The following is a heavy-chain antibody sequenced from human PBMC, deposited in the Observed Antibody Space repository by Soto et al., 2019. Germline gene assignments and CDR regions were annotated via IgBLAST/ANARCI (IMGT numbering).Heavy chain of an antibody. V-gene: IGHV4-31*03. J-gene: IGHJ4*02. Sequence: SETLSLTCTVSGGSISSGGYYWSWIRQHPGKGLEWIGYIYYSGSTYYNPSLKSRVTISVDTSKNQFSLKLSSVTAADTAVYYCARGGYCTNGVCPTAFDYWGQGTLVTVSS. CDR2: IYYSGST. CDR3: ARGGYCTNGVCPTAFDY. D-gene: IGHD2-8*01. CDR1: GGSISSGGYY.